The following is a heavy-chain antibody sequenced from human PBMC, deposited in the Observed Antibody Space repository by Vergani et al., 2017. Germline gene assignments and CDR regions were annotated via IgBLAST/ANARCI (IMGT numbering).Heavy chain of an antibody. D-gene: IGHD2-15*01. V-gene: IGHV4-61*02. CDR3: ARGSGLGGSCYKPLFYY. J-gene: IGHJ4*02. CDR2: IHTSGST. Sequence: QVQLQESGPGLVKPSQTLSLTCTVSGGSINSHNYYWSWIRQPAGKGLEWIGRIHTSGSTNYKPSLKSRVTMLEDTSKNQLSLNLTSVSSADTALYFCARGSGLGGSCYKPLFYYWGQGILVTVSS. CDR1: GGSINSHNYY.